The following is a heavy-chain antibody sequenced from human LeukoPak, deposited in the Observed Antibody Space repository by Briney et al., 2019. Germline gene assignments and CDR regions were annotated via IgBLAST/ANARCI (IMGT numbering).Heavy chain of an antibody. Sequence: SETLSLTCTVSGGFLSRYYWRWIRQPARKGLECIGRIYTSGSTNYNPSLKRRVTMSVDTSKNQFSLKLGSVTAADTAVYYCARVWDSSSWYRGYYYYGMDVWGQGTTVTVSS. CDR3: ARVWDSSSWYRGYYYYGMDV. CDR1: GGFLSRYY. V-gene: IGHV4-4*07. J-gene: IGHJ6*02. CDR2: IYTSGST. D-gene: IGHD6-13*01.